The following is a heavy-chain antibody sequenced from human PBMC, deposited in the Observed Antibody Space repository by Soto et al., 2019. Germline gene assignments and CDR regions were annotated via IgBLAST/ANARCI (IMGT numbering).Heavy chain of an antibody. V-gene: IGHV1-18*01. Sequence: QVQLVQSGGEVKKPGASVKVSCKTSGYSFTTYGISWVRQAPGQGLEWMGWISAYNGNTNYAQKLQGRVTMTTDTSTSTAYMELRSVRSDDTAVYYCEREGPAPYYYYGMDVWGQGSTVTVSS. CDR3: EREGPAPYYYYGMDV. CDR1: GYSFTTYG. J-gene: IGHJ6*02. CDR2: ISAYNGNT.